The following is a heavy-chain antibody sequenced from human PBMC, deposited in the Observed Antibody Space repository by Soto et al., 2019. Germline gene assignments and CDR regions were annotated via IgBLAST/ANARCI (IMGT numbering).Heavy chain of an antibody. CDR1: GYTFTSYA. J-gene: IGHJ4*02. D-gene: IGHD6-19*01. CDR3: ARGHSSGWYFDY. V-gene: IGHV1-69*13. Sequence: SVKVSCKASGYTFTSYAMHWVRQAPGQRLEWMGGINAINGKANYAQKFQGRVTITADESTSTAYMELSSLRSEDTAVYYCARGHSSGWYFDYWGQGTLVTVSS. CDR2: INAINGKA.